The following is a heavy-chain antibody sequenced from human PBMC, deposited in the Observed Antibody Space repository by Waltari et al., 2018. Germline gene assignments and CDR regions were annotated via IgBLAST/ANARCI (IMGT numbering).Heavy chain of an antibody. D-gene: IGHD4-4*01. CDR1: GGTFSSYA. J-gene: IGHJ4*02. V-gene: IGHV1-69*01. Sequence: QVQLVQSGAEVQKPGSSVKVSCKASGGTFSSYAISWVRQAPGQGLEWMGGIIPIFGTANYAQKFQGRVTITADESTSTAYMELSSLRSEDTAVYYCAGFTQVEMATITTYYFDYWGQGTLVTVSS. CDR3: AGFTQVEMATITTYYFDY. CDR2: IIPIFGTA.